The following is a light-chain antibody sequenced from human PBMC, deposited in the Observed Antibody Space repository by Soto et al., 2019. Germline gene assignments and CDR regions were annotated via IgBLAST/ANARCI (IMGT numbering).Light chain of an antibody. CDR1: SSDVGGYDY. J-gene: IGLJ2*01. Sequence: QSALTQPASVSGSPGQSITISCTGTSSDVGGYDYVSWFQQYPGKAPSLMLYDVYRRPSGVSYRFSGSKSGNTASLTISGLQAEDEADYYCSSYTTISTVVFGGGTKVTVL. V-gene: IGLV2-14*01. CDR2: DVY. CDR3: SSYTTISTVV.